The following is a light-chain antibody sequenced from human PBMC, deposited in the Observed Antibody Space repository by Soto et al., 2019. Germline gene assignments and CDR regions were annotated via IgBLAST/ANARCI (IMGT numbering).Light chain of an antibody. CDR2: GAS. V-gene: IGKV3-20*01. CDR3: QQYDSSPIT. Sequence: EIVLTQSPGTLSLSPGERATLSCRASQSVSSSYLAWYQQKPGQAPRLLIYGASSRATGIPDRFSGSGSGTGLTLTISRLEPEDFAVYYCQQYDSSPITFGQGTRLEIK. CDR1: QSVSSSY. J-gene: IGKJ5*01.